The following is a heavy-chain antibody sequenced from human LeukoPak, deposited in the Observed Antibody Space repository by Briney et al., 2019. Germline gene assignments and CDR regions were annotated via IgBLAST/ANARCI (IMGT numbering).Heavy chain of an antibody. CDR1: GFTFSSYA. J-gene: IGHJ3*02. D-gene: IGHD7-27*01. CDR2: IWYDGSNK. V-gene: IGHV3-33*08. Sequence: GGSLRLSCAASGFTFSSYAMSWVRHAPGEGLEWVAVIWYDGSNKYYANSVKGRFTISRDNSKNTLYLQMNSLRAEDTAVYYCARDANWGFDAFDIWGQGTMVTVSS. CDR3: ARDANWGFDAFDI.